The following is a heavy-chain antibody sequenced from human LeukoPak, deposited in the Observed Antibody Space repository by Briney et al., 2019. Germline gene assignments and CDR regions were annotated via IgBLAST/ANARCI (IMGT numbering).Heavy chain of an antibody. CDR2: IKIKTDGGTT. V-gene: IGHV3-15*01. J-gene: IGHJ4*02. CDR3: TSYDVCSGYPTYPLHEY. CDR1: GFTFSNAW. Sequence: PGGSLCLSCAASGFTFSNAWMRWVRQAPGKGLEWVGRIKIKTDGGTTDYAAPVKGRFPISRHNSKNTLYLQMSSLRTEHTAVYYCTSYDVCSGYPTYPLHEYGGQGTLVTVSS. D-gene: IGHD3-3*01.